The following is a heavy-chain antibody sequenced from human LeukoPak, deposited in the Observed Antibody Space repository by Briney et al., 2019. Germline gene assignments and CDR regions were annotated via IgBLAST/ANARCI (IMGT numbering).Heavy chain of an antibody. Sequence: ASVKVSCKASGYTFTSYGINWVRQATGLGLEWMGWMNPNSGSTGSAQKFRGRVTMTRSTSMSTVYMELSSLRSEDTAFYYCARGRGYHHDYWGQGTLVTVSS. D-gene: IGHD6-25*01. CDR3: ARGRGYHHDY. J-gene: IGHJ4*02. CDR1: GYTFTSYG. CDR2: MNPNSGST. V-gene: IGHV1-8*01.